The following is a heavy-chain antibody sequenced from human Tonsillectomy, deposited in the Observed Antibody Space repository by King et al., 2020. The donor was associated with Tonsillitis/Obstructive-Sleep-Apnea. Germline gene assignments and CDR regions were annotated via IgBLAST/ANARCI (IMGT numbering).Heavy chain of an antibody. CDR1: GFTFDDYA. CDR3: AKAPYGGDAFDI. D-gene: IGHD4-23*01. J-gene: IGHJ3*02. CDR2: ISGDGGST. V-gene: IGHV3-43*02. Sequence: VQLVESGGGVVQPGGSLRLSCAASGFTFDDYAMHWVRHAPGKGLEWVSLISGDGGSTYYADSVKGRFTISRDSSKNSLYLQINSLRTEDTALYYCAKAPYGGDAFDIWGQGTMVTVSS.